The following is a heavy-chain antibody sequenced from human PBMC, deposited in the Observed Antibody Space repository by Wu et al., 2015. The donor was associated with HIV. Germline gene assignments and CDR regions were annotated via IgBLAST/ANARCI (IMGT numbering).Heavy chain of an antibody. D-gene: IGHD3-22*01. CDR3: ARGLYDTSYYGLDAFDL. Sequence: QVQLEQSGAEVKKPGASVRVSCKASGYTFTDHYVHWVRQAPGQGPEWMGIINPRGGSTTYPQMFQGRVTMTRDTSTGTVYMELSSLRSGDTAVYYCARGLYDTSYYGLDAFDLWGQGTMVTVSS. J-gene: IGHJ3*01. V-gene: IGHV1-46*01. CDR2: INPRGGST. CDR1: GYTFTDHY.